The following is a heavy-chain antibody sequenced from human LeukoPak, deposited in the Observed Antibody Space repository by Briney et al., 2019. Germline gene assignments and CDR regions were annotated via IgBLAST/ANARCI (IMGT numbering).Heavy chain of an antibody. CDR3: ARPGGGDCSSTSCSLPGKGAFDI. J-gene: IGHJ3*02. V-gene: IGHV4-34*01. CDR1: GGSFSGYY. CDR2: INHSGST. D-gene: IGHD2-2*01. Sequence: KASETLSLTCAVYGGSFSGYYWSWIRQPPGKGLEWIGEINHSGSTNYNPSLKSRVTISVDTSKNQFSLKLSSVTAADTAVYYCARPGGGDCSSTSCSLPGKGAFDIWGQGTMVTVSS.